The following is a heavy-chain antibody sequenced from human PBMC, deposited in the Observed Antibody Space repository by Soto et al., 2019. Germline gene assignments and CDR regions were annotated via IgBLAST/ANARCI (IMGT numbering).Heavy chain of an antibody. Sequence: SETLSLTCTVSGGSISSGGYYWSWIRQHPGKGLEWIGYIYYSGSTYYNPSLKSRVTISVDTSKNQFSLKLSSVTAADTAVYYCASSSSSASWFDPRGQGTLVTVSS. V-gene: IGHV4-31*03. J-gene: IGHJ5*02. CDR1: GGSISSGGYY. CDR2: IYYSGST. D-gene: IGHD6-6*01. CDR3: ASSSSSASWFDP.